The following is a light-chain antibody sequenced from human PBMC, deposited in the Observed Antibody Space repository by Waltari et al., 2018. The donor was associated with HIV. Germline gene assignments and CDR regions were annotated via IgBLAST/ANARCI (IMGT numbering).Light chain of an antibody. CDR2: AAS. V-gene: IGKV1-NL1*01. CDR3: QQYYNTPHT. CDR1: LAISNS. Sequence: DIQMTQSPSSLSASVRDKVTITCRASLAISNSLAWYQQKPGKAPKLLLYAASRLESGVPSRFSGSGSETDYTLTISSLQPEDSATYYCQQYYNTPHTFGQGTKLEIK. J-gene: IGKJ2*01.